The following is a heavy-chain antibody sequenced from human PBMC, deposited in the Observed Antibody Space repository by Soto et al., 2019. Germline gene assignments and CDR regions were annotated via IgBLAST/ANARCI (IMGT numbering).Heavy chain of an antibody. J-gene: IGHJ3*02. CDR2: IIPIFGTA. CDR1: GGTFSSCA. V-gene: IGHV1-69*13. Sequence: GASVKVSCKASGGTFSSCAISWVRQAPGQGLEWMGGIIPIFGTANYAQKFQGRVTITADESTSTAYMELSSLRSEDTAVYYCARVRDIVVVPAAKSAFDIWGQGTMVTVSS. D-gene: IGHD2-2*01. CDR3: ARVRDIVVVPAAKSAFDI.